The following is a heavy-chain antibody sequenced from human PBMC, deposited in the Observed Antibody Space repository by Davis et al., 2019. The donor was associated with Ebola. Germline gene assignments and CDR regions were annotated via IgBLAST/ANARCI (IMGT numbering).Heavy chain of an antibody. V-gene: IGHV3-30*02. Sequence: GESLKISCAASGFTFSSYGMHWVRQAPGKGLEWVAVIWYDGSNKYYADSVKGRFIISRDNSKNTLYLQMNSLRAEDTAVYYCAKDYYDSSGYYYLLGVDYWGQGTLVTVSS. CDR2: IWYDGSNK. CDR1: GFTFSSYG. CDR3: AKDYYDSSGYYYLLGVDY. D-gene: IGHD3-22*01. J-gene: IGHJ4*02.